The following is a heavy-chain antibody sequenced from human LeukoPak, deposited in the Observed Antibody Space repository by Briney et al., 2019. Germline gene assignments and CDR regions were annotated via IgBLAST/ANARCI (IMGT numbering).Heavy chain of an antibody. V-gene: IGHV4-34*01. CDR3: ARLARRRYMDV. CDR1: GGSFSGYY. CDR2: INHSGST. Sequence: PSETLSLTCAVYGGSFSGYYWSWIRQPPGKGLEWIGEINHSGSTNYNPSLKSRVTISVDTSKNQFSLKLSSVTAADTAVYYCARLARRRYMDVWGKGTTVTISS. J-gene: IGHJ6*03.